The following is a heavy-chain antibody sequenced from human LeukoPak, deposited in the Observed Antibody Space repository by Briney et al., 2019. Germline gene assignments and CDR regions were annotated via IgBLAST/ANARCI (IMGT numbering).Heavy chain of an antibody. V-gene: IGHV3-23*01. CDR2: ITGSTGST. CDR3: AKRYSGSSGLYNFDY. D-gene: IGHD1-26*01. J-gene: IGHJ4*02. CDR1: GFTFSSYA. Sequence: GGSLRLSCAASGFTFSSYAMTWVRQPPGKGLEGVSSITGSTGSTYYADSVKGRFTISRDNSKNALYLQMNSLRAEDTAVYYCAKRYSGSSGLYNFDYWGQGTLVTVSS.